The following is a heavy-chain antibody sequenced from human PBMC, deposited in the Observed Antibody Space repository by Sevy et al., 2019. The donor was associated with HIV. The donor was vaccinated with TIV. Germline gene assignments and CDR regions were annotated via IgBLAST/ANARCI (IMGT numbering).Heavy chain of an antibody. V-gene: IGHV3-21*01. D-gene: IGHD2-15*01. J-gene: IGHJ6*02. CDR1: GFTFSSYN. CDR2: ISSSSNYI. Sequence: GGSLRLSCAASGFTFSSYNMNWVRQAPGKGLEWVSSISSSSNYIYYADSMKGRFTISRDNAKNSLYLLMNSLRAEDTAVYYCARVVAYCSGGSCFPGYYYGMDVWGQGTTVTVSS. CDR3: ARVVAYCSGGSCFPGYYYGMDV.